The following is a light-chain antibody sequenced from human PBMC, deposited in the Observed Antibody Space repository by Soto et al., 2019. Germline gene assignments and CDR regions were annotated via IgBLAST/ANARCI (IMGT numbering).Light chain of an antibody. CDR2: DVS. V-gene: IGLV2-14*03. Sequence: QSALTQPASVSRSPGQSITISCTGTSGDVGSYNYVSWYQQHPGKAPKLMIYDVSDRPSGVSNRFSGSKSGNTASLTISGLQAEDEANYYCSSYTTSNTLVFGGGTKLTVL. J-gene: IGLJ2*01. CDR3: SSYTTSNTLV. CDR1: SGDVGSYNY.